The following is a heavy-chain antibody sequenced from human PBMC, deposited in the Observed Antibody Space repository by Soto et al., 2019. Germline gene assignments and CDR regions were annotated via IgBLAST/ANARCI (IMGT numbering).Heavy chain of an antibody. CDR1: GFTFSSYG. CDR2: IWYDASNK. J-gene: IGHJ4*02. CDR3: ARDRRGVAGIYS. V-gene: IGHV3-33*01. Sequence: QVQLVESGGGVVQPGRSLRLSCAASGFTFSSYGMHWVRQAPGKGLEWVAIIWYDASNKYYADSVKGRFTISRDNSNHTRYLQMDMLRAEDTAVYYCARDRRGVAGIYSWGEGTLVTVSS. D-gene: IGHD6-19*01.